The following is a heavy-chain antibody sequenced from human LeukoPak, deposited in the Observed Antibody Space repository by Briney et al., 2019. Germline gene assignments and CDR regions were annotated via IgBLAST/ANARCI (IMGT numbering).Heavy chain of an antibody. CDR2: IDPSDSYT. J-gene: IGHJ4*02. Sequence: GESLKISCKGSGYSFTSYWISWVRQMPGKGLEWMGRIDPSDSYTNYSPSFQGHVTISVDKSISTAYLQWSSLKASDTAMYYCARRYGSGSSIDQWGQGTLVTVSS. D-gene: IGHD3-10*01. V-gene: IGHV5-10-1*01. CDR1: GYSFTSYW. CDR3: ARRYGSGSSIDQ.